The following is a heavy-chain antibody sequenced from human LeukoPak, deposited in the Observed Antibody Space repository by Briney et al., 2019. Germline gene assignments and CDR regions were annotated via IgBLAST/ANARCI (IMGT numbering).Heavy chain of an antibody. CDR3: VRSPAHSGSYYPLDY. D-gene: IGHD1-26*01. CDR1: GYTFTSYY. J-gene: IGHJ4*02. V-gene: IGHV1-46*01. CDR2: INPSGGST. Sequence: ASVKVSCKASGYTFTSYYMHSVRQAPGQGLEWMGIINPSGGSTIYAQKFQGRVTMTWDTSTSTVYMELSSLRSEDTAVYYCVRSPAHSGSYYPLDYWGQGTLVTVSS.